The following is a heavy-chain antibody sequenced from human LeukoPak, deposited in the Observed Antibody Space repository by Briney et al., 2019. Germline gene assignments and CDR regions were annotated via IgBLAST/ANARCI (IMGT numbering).Heavy chain of an antibody. J-gene: IGHJ4*02. CDR3: AKGHQYYYDSSAPYPTPFDY. V-gene: IGHV3-30*18. D-gene: IGHD3-22*01. CDR1: GFTFGSYG. Sequence: PGGSLRLSCAASGFTFGSYGMHWVRQAPGKGLEWVAGISCDGSNKYYADSVKGRFTISRDNSKNTLYLQMNSLRAEDTAVYYCAKGHQYYYDSSAPYPTPFDYWGQGTLLTVSS. CDR2: ISCDGSNK.